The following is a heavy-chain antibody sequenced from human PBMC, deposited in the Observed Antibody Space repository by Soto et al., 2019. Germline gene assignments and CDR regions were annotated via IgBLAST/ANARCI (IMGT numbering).Heavy chain of an antibody. V-gene: IGHV3-74*01. CDR3: ARVRNGDWYFDY. J-gene: IGHJ4*02. Sequence: EVQLVESGGGLVQPGGSLRLSCAASGFTFSSYWMHWVRQVPGKGLVLVSRIKTDGSVISYADSVQGRFTISRDNAKNTLYLQMSSLRADDSAVYYCARVRNGDWYFDYWGQGTLVTISS. D-gene: IGHD4-17*01. CDR1: GFTFSSYW. CDR2: IKTDGSVI.